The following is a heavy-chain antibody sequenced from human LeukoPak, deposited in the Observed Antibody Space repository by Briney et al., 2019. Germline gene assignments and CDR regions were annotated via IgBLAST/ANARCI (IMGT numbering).Heavy chain of an antibody. CDR2: ISGSGGST. J-gene: IGHJ4*02. V-gene: IGHV3-23*01. Sequence: GGSLRLSCAASGFTFSSYAMSWVRQAPGKGLEGVSAISGSGGSTYYADSVKGRFTISRDNSKKTLYLQMTSLRAEDPAVYYCAKTLGAAAGSLRGWGQGTLVTVSS. CDR3: AKTLGAAAGSLRG. CDR1: GFTFSSYA. D-gene: IGHD6-13*01.